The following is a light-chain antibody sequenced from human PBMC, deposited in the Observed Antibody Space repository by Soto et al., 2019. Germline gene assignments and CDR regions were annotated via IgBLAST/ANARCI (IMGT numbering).Light chain of an antibody. J-gene: IGKJ1*01. Sequence: IVMTQSPATLSVSPGERATLSCRASRGISSNLAWYQQKPGQAPRLLIYDASNRATGIPARFSGSGSGTDFTLTISSLEPEDFAVYYCQQRSNWWTFGQGTKVDIK. CDR1: RGISSN. CDR3: QQRSNWWT. V-gene: IGKV3D-11*01. CDR2: DAS.